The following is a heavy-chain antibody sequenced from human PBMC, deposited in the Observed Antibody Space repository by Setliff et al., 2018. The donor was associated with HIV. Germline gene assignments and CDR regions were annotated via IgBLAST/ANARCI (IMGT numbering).Heavy chain of an antibody. CDR2: IDPNNGVT. Sequence: ASVKVSCKASGYMFTAYHVHWVRRAPGRGLEWMGNIDPNNGVTRSARNFRGRVTMTRDTSISTAYMELSGLTSDDTAVYYCASMGYFGESYFQFWGQGTLVTVSS. V-gene: IGHV1-2*02. CDR3: ASMGYFGESYFQF. D-gene: IGHD3-10*01. J-gene: IGHJ1*01. CDR1: GYMFTAYH.